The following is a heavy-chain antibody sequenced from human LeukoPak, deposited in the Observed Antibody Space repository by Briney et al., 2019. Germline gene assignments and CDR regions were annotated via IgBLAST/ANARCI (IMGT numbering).Heavy chain of an antibody. CDR1: GTAFRTYA. Sequence: GGTLRLSCSASGTAFRTYAMHWVRQPPGKGLYYVSAISINGGSTYYADSVRGRFTISRDNSKNTLYLQMSSLRPDDTAVYYCVRTYDENPLGWFDPWGQGTLVTVSS. J-gene: IGHJ5*02. CDR3: VRTYDENPLGWFDP. D-gene: IGHD5-12*01. V-gene: IGHV3-64D*06. CDR2: ISINGGST.